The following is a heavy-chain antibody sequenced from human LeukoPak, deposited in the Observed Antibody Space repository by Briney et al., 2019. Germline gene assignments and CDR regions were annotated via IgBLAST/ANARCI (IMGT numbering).Heavy chain of an antibody. CDR1: GFTFRSSV. V-gene: IGHV3-23*01. CDR2: ISTGGVST. CDR3: ARDYYGSGMGMDV. J-gene: IGHJ6*02. D-gene: IGHD3-10*01. Sequence: GGSLRLSCAASGFTFRSSVMNWVRQAPGKGLEWVSTISTGGVSTYYADSVKGRFTISRDNSKNTLYLQMNSLRAEDTAVYYCARDYYGSGMGMDVWGQGTTVTVSS.